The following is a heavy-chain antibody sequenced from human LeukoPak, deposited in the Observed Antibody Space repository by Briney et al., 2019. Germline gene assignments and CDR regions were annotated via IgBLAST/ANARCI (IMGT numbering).Heavy chain of an antibody. CDR2: IYYSGST. J-gene: IGHJ6*02. V-gene: IGHV4-59*01. CDR1: GGSISSYY. Sequence: SETLSLTCTVSGGSISSYYWSWIRQPPGKGLEWIGYIYYSGSTNYNPSLKSRVTISVDTSKNQFSLKLSSVTAADTAVYYCARDLIDYYYGMDVWGQGTTVTASS. CDR3: ARDLIDYYYGMDV. D-gene: IGHD3-22*01.